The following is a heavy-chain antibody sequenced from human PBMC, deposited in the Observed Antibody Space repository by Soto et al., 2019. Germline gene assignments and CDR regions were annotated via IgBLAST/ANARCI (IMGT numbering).Heavy chain of an antibody. CDR2: INHSGST. Sequence: SETLSLTCAVYGGSFSGYYWSWIRQPPGKGLEWIGEINHSGSTNYNPSLKSRVTISVDTSKNQFSLKLSSVTAADTAVYYCARVSPRYCSGGSCYPLFDYWGKGTLVTVS. D-gene: IGHD2-15*01. CDR3: ARVSPRYCSGGSCYPLFDY. V-gene: IGHV4-34*01. CDR1: GGSFSGYY. J-gene: IGHJ4*02.